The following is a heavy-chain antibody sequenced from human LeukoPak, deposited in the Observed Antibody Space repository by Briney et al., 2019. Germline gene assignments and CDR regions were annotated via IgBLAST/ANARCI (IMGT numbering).Heavy chain of an antibody. CDR2: IRSKANSYAT. Sequence: PGGSLRLSCAVSGFTFSGSAMPWVRQASGKGLEWVGRIRSKANSYATAYAASVKGRFTISRDDSKNTAYLQMNSLKTEDTAVYYCTSGGYSYGSWDYYYYGMDVWGQGTTVTVSS. CDR3: TSGGYSYGSWDYYYYGMDV. D-gene: IGHD5-18*01. V-gene: IGHV3-73*01. CDR1: GFTFSGSA. J-gene: IGHJ6*02.